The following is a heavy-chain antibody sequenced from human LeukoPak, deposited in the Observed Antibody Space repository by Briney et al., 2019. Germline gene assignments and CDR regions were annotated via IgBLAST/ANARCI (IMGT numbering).Heavy chain of an antibody. D-gene: IGHD6-13*01. CDR1: GFTFSSYA. V-gene: IGHV3-23*01. J-gene: IGHJ4*02. Sequence: GGSLRLSCAASGFTFSSYATSWVRQAPGKGLEWVSAISGSGGSTYYADSVKGRFTISRDNSKNTLYLQMNSLRAEDTAVYYCAKDSSSWTQPNDYWGQGTLVTVSS. CDR2: ISGSGGST. CDR3: AKDSSSWTQPNDY.